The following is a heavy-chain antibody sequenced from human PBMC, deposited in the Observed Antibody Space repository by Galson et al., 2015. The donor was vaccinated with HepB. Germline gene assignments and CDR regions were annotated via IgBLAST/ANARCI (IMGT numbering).Heavy chain of an antibody. V-gene: IGHV1-69*01. D-gene: IGHD3-22*01. J-gene: IGHJ6*02. CDR2: IIPIFGTA. CDR3: ARVDDSSGYYSIYGMDV. CDR1: GGTFSSYA. Sequence: SCKASGGTFSSYAISWVRQAPGQGLEWMGGIIPIFGTANYAQKFQGRVTITADESTSTAYMELSSLRSEDPAVYYCARVDDSSGYYSIYGMDVWGQGTTVTVSS.